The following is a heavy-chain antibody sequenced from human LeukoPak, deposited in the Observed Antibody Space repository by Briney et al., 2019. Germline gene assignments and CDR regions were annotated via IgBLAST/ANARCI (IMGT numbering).Heavy chain of an antibody. J-gene: IGHJ4*02. CDR1: GFTFKIYA. Sequence: GGSLRLSCAASGFTFKIYAMSWVRQAPGKGLEWVALISHDGGIRYNVDSMQGRFTISRDNSKNTLFLQMNNLRVEDTALYYCARETDGDYIIDSWGQGTLVTVSS. V-gene: IGHV3-30*03. CDR2: ISHDGGIR. CDR3: ARETDGDYIIDS. D-gene: IGHD4-17*01.